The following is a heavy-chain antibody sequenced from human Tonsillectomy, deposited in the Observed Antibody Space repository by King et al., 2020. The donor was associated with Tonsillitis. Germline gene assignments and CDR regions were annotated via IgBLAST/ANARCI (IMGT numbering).Heavy chain of an antibody. Sequence: VQLVESGGGVVQPGRSLRLSCAASGFTFSSYGMNWVRQAPGKGLEWVAVISYDGSNKYYADSVKGRFTISRDNSKNTLYLPMNSLRAEDTAVYYCAKRYGMDVWGQGTTVTVSS. V-gene: IGHV3-30*18. CDR1: GFTFSSYG. CDR3: AKRYGMDV. J-gene: IGHJ6*02. CDR2: ISYDGSNK.